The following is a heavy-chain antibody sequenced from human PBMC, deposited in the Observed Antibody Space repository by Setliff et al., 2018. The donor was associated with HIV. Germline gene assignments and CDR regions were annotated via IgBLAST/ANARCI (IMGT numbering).Heavy chain of an antibody. CDR3: ARDPPYSSSWFHWFDP. CDR2: INWNGGST. Sequence: PGGSLRLSCAASGFTFDDYGMSWVRQAPGKGLEWVSGINWNGGSTRYADSVKGRFTISRNNAKKSLYLQMNSLRAEDTALYYCARDPPYSSSWFHWFDPWGQGTLVTVSS. J-gene: IGHJ5*02. V-gene: IGHV3-20*04. D-gene: IGHD6-13*01. CDR1: GFTFDDYG.